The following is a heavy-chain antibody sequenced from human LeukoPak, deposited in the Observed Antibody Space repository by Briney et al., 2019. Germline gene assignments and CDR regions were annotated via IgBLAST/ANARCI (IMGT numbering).Heavy chain of an antibody. J-gene: IGHJ4*02. CDR2: ISGSGGST. V-gene: IGHV3-23*01. D-gene: IGHD3-9*01. CDR1: GFTFSSYA. CDR3: ATAYDILTGYYPFDY. Sequence: PGGSLRLSCAASGFTFSSYAMSWVRQAPWKGLEWVSAISGSGGSTYYADSVKGRFTISRDNSKNTLYLQMNSLRAEDTSLYNRATAYDILTGYYPFDYWGQGTLVTVSS.